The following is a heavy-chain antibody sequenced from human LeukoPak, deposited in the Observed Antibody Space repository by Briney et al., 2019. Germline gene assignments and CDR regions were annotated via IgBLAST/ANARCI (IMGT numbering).Heavy chain of an antibody. CDR2: ISSGGGST. J-gene: IGHJ4*02. CDR3: AKDYCSGGACYFFDY. V-gene: IGHV3-23*01. CDR1: GFPFSSYA. Sequence: PGGSLRLSCAASGFPFSSYAMSWVRQAPGKGPEWVSTISSGGGSTYYADSVKGRFTISRDDSKNTVHLQLNSLRAKDTAAYYCAKDYCSGGACYFFDYWGQGTLVTVSS. D-gene: IGHD2-21*02.